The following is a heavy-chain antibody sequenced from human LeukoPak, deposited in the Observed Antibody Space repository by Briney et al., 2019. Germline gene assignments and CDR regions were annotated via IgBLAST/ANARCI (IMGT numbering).Heavy chain of an antibody. Sequence: YYLDSVKGRFTISRDNAKNSLYLQMNSLRAEDTAVYYCAGDYYGSGSYYNDQYYHYMDVWGKGTTVTVSS. D-gene: IGHD3-10*01. V-gene: IGHV3-7*01. CDR3: AGDYYGSGSYYNDQYYHYMDV. J-gene: IGHJ6*03.